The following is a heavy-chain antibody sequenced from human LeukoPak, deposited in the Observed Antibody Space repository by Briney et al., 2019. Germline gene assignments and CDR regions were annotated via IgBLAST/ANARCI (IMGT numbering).Heavy chain of an antibody. CDR2: IYYSGST. Sequence: PSETLSLTCTVSGGSISSSSYYWGWIRQPPGKGLEWIGSIYYSGSTYYNPSLKSRVTISVDTSKNQFSLKLSSVTAADTAVYYCASQIVVVPAAIDYWGQGTLVTVSS. CDR1: GGSISSSSYY. D-gene: IGHD2-2*01. V-gene: IGHV4-39*01. J-gene: IGHJ4*02. CDR3: ASQIVVVPAAIDY.